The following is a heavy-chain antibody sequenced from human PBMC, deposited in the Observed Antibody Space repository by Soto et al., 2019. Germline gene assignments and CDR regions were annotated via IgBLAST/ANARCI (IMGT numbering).Heavy chain of an antibody. CDR2: ISAYNGNT. Sequence: ASVKVSCKASGYTFTSYGISWVRQAPGQGLERMGWISAYNGNTNYAQKLQGRVTMTTDTSTSTAYMELRSLRSDDTAVYYCARDQSSGWHNWFDPWGQGTLVTVSS. CDR3: ARDQSSGWHNWFDP. V-gene: IGHV1-18*04. D-gene: IGHD6-19*01. CDR1: GYTFTSYG. J-gene: IGHJ5*02.